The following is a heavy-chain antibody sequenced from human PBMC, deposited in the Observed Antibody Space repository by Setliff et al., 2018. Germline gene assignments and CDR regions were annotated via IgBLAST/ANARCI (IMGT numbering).Heavy chain of an antibody. J-gene: IGHJ3*02. Sequence: SVKVSCKASGGTFSSYAISWVRQAPGQGLEWMGGIIPILGIANYAQKFQGRVTITADKSTSTAYMELSSLRSEDTAVYYCARESGYDSLAAFDIWGQGTMVTVSS. CDR3: ARESGYDSLAAFDI. CDR1: GGTFSSYA. V-gene: IGHV1-69*10. CDR2: IIPILGIA. D-gene: IGHD5-12*01.